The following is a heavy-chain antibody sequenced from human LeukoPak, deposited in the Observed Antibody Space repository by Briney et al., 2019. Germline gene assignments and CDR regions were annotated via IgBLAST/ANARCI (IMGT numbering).Heavy chain of an antibody. D-gene: IGHD6-13*01. CDR1: GGSISSGDYY. V-gene: IGHV4-30-4*08. CDR2: IYCSGSS. CDR3: ARGKWVAAAGMLDY. Sequence: PSQTLSLTCTVPGGSISSGDYYCRCIRQPPGKCLDWLGYIYCSGSSYYDPSLQSRVTISVVTSKTQFSLKLSSVTAADTPLYYCARGKWVAAAGMLDYWGQGTLVTVSS. J-gene: IGHJ4*02.